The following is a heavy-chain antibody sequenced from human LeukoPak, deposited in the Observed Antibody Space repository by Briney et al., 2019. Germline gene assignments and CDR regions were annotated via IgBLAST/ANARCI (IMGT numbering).Heavy chain of an antibody. CDR3: ARAKMITFGGVIEPVDV. Sequence: ASVKVSCKASGGTFSSYAISWVRQAPGQGLEWMGGIIPIFGTANYAQKFQGRVTITADKSTSTAYMELSSLRSEDTAVYYCARAKMITFGGVIEPVDVWGKGTTVTVSS. V-gene: IGHV1-69*06. CDR1: GGTFSSYA. CDR2: IIPIFGTA. J-gene: IGHJ6*04. D-gene: IGHD3-16*01.